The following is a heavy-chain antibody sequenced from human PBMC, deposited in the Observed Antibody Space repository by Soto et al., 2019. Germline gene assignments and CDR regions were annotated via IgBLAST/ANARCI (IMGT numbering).Heavy chain of an antibody. CDR1: GGSFSGYY. V-gene: IGHV4-34*01. D-gene: IGHD5-12*01. J-gene: IGHJ4*02. CDR2: INHSGST. Sequence: QVQLQQWGAGLLKPSETLSLTCAVYGGSFSGYYWSWIRQPPGKGLEWIGEINHSGSTNYNPSLKSRVTISVDTSKNQFSRKLSSVTAADTAVYYCARPAGIYDEYYFDYWGQGTLVTVSS. CDR3: ARPAGIYDEYYFDY.